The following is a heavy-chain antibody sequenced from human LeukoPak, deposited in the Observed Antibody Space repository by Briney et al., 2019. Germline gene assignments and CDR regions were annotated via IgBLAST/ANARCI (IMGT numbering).Heavy chain of an antibody. V-gene: IGHV3-7*03. CDR3: ARDSLGAVASY. CDR1: GFTFSSYW. CDR2: IKQDGSEK. D-gene: IGHD3-16*01. J-gene: IGHJ4*02. Sequence: PGGSPRLSCAASGFTFSSYWMSWVRQAPGKGLEWVANIKQDGSEKYYVDSVKGRFTISRDNAKNSLYLQMNSLRAEDTAVYYCARDSLGAVASYWGQGTLVTVSS.